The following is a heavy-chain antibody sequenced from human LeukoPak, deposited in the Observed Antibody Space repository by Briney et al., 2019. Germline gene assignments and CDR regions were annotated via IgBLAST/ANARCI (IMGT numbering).Heavy chain of an antibody. D-gene: IGHD2-2*01. CDR3: ATYIVVVPAAIGWFDP. CDR1: VGSISSGGYS. J-gene: IGHJ5*02. CDR2: IYHSGST. V-gene: IGHV4-30-2*01. Sequence: SQTLSLTRAVSVGSISSGGYSCSWIRQPPGKGLEWIGYIYHSGSTYYNPSLKSRVTISVDRSKNQFSLKLSSVTAADTAVYYCATYIVVVPAAIGWFDPWGQGTLVTVSS.